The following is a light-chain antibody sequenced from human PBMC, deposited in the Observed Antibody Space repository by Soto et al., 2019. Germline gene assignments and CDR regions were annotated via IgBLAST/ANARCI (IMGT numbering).Light chain of an antibody. Sequence: EIVLTQSPATLSLSPGERATLSCRASQSVSTYLAWYQQKPGQAPRLLIYDASNRATGVPARFSGSGSRTDFTLTISSLEPEDFVVYYCQQGRSWPPSITFGQGTRLEIK. CDR3: QQGRSWPPSIT. CDR2: DAS. J-gene: IGKJ5*01. CDR1: QSVSTY. V-gene: IGKV3-11*01.